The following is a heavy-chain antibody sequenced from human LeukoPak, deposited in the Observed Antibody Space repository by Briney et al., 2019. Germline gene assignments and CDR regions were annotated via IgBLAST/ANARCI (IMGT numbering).Heavy chain of an antibody. V-gene: IGHV3-23*01. CDR1: GFTFTSYA. Sequence: GSLRLSCAASGFTFTSYAMGWVRQAPGKGLEWVSSVSGSSDGTYYADSVKGRFTISRDNSKKTLDPHMDSLRAEDTAVYYCAKERLGGNYGDYAVDYWGQGTMVTVSS. D-gene: IGHD4-17*01. CDR3: AKERLGGNYGDYAVDY. J-gene: IGHJ4*02. CDR2: VSGSSDGT.